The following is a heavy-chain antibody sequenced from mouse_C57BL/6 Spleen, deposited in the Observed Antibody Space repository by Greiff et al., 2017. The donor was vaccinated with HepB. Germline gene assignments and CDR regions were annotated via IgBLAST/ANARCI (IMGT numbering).Heavy chain of an antibody. CDR2: IDPSDSYT. V-gene: IGHV1-50*01. Sequence: KESCKASGYTFTSYWMQWVKQRPGQGLEWIGEIDPSDSYTNYNQKFKGKATLTVDTSSSTAYMQLSSLTSEDSAVYYCARDYYFDYWGQGTTLTVSS. J-gene: IGHJ2*01. CDR3: ARDYYFDY. CDR1: GYTFTSYW.